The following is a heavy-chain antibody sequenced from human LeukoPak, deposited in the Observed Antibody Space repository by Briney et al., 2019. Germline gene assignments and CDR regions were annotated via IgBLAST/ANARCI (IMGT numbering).Heavy chain of an antibody. D-gene: IGHD3-10*01. CDR2: ISWNNGLI. J-gene: IGHJ4*02. CDR1: GFTFHDYA. Sequence: GGSLRLSCEASGFTFHDYAMPWVRQAPGKGLEWVSGISWNNGLIGYGDSVRGRFTISRDNAENSLYLQMNSLRPEDTAFYYCAKDLLAVPATIGSWGQGTLVTVSS. V-gene: IGHV3-9*01. CDR3: AKDLLAVPATIGS.